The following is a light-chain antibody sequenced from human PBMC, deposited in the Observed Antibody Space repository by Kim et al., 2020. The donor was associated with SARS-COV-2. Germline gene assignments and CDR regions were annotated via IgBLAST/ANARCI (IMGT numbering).Light chain of an antibody. CDR3: SSYTSSSTWV. Sequence: QSALTQPASVSGSPGQSITISCTGTSSDIAFYTYISWYQHRPGRAPKLMLYDVSSRPSGVSDRFSGSRSGNTASLTISGLQPEDEAIYYCSSYTSSSTWVFGGGTQLTVL. CDR2: DVS. J-gene: IGLJ3*02. V-gene: IGLV2-14*03. CDR1: SSDIAFYTY.